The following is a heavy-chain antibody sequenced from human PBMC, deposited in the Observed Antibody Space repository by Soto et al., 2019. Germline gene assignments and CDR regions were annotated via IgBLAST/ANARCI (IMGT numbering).Heavy chain of an antibody. V-gene: IGHV3-53*01. CDR1: DLTVSTTY. CDR2: IYSGGST. Sequence: LRLSCTASDLTVSTTYMSWVRQAPGKGLEWVSIIYSGGSTYYADSVKGRFTISRDNSKNTVYLQMNSLRAEDTAVYYCARGRFHHSSGYFDYWGQGTLVTVSS. J-gene: IGHJ4*02. CDR3: ARGRFHHSSGYFDY. D-gene: IGHD3-22*01.